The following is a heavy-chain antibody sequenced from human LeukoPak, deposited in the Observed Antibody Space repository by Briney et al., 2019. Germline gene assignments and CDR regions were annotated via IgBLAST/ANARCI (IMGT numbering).Heavy chain of an antibody. Sequence: GGSLKILCKGSGYRFTKYWINRVPQMPGKGPGLMGRIDRRDSYTKYSPSFEGHVTISVDKSISSAFLQWNSLKASDTAIYYCATGASKVTTDFANYWGQGTQVAVSS. CDR3: ATGASKVTTDFANY. V-gene: IGHV5-10-1*01. CDR2: IDRRDSYT. CDR1: GYRFTKYW. J-gene: IGHJ1*01. D-gene: IGHD4-17*01.